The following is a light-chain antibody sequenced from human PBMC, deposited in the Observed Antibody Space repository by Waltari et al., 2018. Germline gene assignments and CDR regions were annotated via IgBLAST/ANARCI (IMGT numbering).Light chain of an antibody. CDR2: DVN. CDR3: NSFTSGGTYV. J-gene: IGLJ1*01. CDR1: SSDVGGYNY. V-gene: IGLV2-14*03. Sequence: QSALTQPASVSGSPGQSITISCTGTSSDVGGYNYVSWYQQHPGKAPKLMIYDVNKRPSGVSHRFSGSKSGNTASLTISGLQAEDEADYYCNSFTSGGTYVFGTGTKVTVL.